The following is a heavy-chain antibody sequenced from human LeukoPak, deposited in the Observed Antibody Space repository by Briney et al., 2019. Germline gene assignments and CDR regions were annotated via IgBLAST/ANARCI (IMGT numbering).Heavy chain of an antibody. CDR1: GFTFSSYW. CDR2: IKEDGSEK. CDR3: ARVTYSYGYDLDY. D-gene: IGHD5-18*01. V-gene: IGHV3-7*01. J-gene: IGHJ4*02. Sequence: GGSLRLSCAASGFTFSSYWMSWVREAPGKGLERVANIKEDGSEKYYVDSVKGRFTISRDNAKNSLYLQMNSLRAEDTAVYYCARVTYSYGYDLDYWGQGTLVTVSS.